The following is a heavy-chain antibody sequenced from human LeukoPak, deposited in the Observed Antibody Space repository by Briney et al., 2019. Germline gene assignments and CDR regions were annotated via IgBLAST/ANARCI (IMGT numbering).Heavy chain of an antibody. CDR1: GGSISSGDYY. CDR3: ARGARGAGATRAFDI. D-gene: IGHD1-26*01. CDR2: IYHSGST. J-gene: IGHJ3*02. Sequence: PSETLSLTCTVSGGSISSGDYYWSWIRQPPGKGLEWIGYIYHSGSTYYNPSLKSRVTISVDRSKNQLSLKLSSVTAADTAVYYCARGARGAGATRAFDIWGQGTMVTVSS. V-gene: IGHV4-30-4*08.